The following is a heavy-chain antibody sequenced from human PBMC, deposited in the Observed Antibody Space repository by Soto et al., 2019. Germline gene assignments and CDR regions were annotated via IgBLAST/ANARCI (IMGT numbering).Heavy chain of an antibody. D-gene: IGHD1-26*01. Sequence: GGSLRLSCAASGFTFSSYSMNWVRQAPGKGLEWVSYISSSSSTIYYADSVKGRFTISRDNAKNSLYLQMNSLRDEDKGVYYCASWDKGWELVFDYWGQGTLVTVSS. CDR1: GFTFSSYS. J-gene: IGHJ4*02. CDR2: ISSSSSTI. V-gene: IGHV3-48*02. CDR3: ASWDKGWELVFDY.